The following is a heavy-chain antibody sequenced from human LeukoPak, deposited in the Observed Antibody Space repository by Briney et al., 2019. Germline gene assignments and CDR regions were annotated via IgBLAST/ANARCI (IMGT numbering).Heavy chain of an antibody. J-gene: IGHJ4*02. CDR3: ARARDSSWDY. Sequence: PGGSLRLSCAASGFTFSGYWMSWVRQAPRKGLEWVANIKQDGSQTYYVDSVKGRFTIPRDDAKNSLYLQMNSLRAEDTAVYYCARARDSSWDYWGQGTLVTVSS. CDR1: GFTFSGYW. CDR2: IKQDGSQT. V-gene: IGHV3-7*03. D-gene: IGHD6-13*01.